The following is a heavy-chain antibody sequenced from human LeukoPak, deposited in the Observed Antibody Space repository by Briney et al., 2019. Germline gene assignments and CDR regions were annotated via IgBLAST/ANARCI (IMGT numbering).Heavy chain of an antibody. J-gene: IGHJ4*02. CDR1: GFTFSSYS. CDR3: ARDQGAVAGRNY. Sequence: GGSLRLSCAASGFTFSSYSMNWVRQAPGKGLEWVSSISSSSSYIYYADSVKGRFTISRDNAKNSLYLQMNSLRAEHTAVYYCARDQGAVAGRNYWGQGTLVTVSS. V-gene: IGHV3-21*01. D-gene: IGHD6-19*01. CDR2: ISSSSSYI.